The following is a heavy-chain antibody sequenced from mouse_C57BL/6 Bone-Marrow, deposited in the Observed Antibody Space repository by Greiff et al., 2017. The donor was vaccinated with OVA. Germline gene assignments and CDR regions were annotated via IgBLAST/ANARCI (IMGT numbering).Heavy chain of an antibody. V-gene: IGHV1-55*01. Sequence: QVQLQQPGAELVKPGASVKMSCKASGYTFTSYWITWVKQRPGQGLEWIGDIYPGSGRTNYNEKFKSKATLTVDTSSSTAYMQLSSLTSEDSAVYYCARKEVFDYDGIFAYWGQGTLVTVSA. D-gene: IGHD2-4*01. CDR1: GYTFTSYW. CDR3: ARKEVFDYDGIFAY. J-gene: IGHJ3*01. CDR2: IYPGSGRT.